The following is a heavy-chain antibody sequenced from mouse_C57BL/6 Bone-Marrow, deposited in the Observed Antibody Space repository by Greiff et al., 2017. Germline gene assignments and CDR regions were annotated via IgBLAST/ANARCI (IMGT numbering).Heavy chain of an antibody. CDR1: GYTFTSYW. V-gene: IGHV1-55*01. J-gene: IGHJ2*01. Sequence: QVQLQQPGAELVKPGASVKMSCKASGYTFTSYWITWVKQRPGQGLEWIGDIYPGSGSTNYNEKFKRKATLTVDTSSSTAYMQLSSLTSEDSAVYYCSYYYGSSEDDWGQGTTLTVSS. D-gene: IGHD1-1*01. CDR2: IYPGSGST. CDR3: SYYYGSSEDD.